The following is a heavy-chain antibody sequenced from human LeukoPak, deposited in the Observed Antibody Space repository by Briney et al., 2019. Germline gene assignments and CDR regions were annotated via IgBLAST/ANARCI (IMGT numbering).Heavy chain of an antibody. J-gene: IGHJ6*03. CDR3: ARAVGYCSTTTCSYYYYMDV. Sequence: SETLSLTCAVSGGSVSSYSWSWIRQPPGKGLECIGYISYTGSTNYSPSLKSRVTISVDTSKNQFSLKLSSVTAADTAVYYCARAVGYCSTTTCSYYYYMDVWGKGTTVTVSS. CDR1: GGSVSSYS. V-gene: IGHV4-59*02. CDR2: ISYTGST. D-gene: IGHD2-2*03.